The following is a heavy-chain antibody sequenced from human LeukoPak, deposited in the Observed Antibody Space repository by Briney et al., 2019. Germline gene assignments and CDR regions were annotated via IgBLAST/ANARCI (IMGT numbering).Heavy chain of an antibody. CDR2: ISYDGSNE. CDR1: GFTFSSYV. Sequence: GGFLRLSCAASGFTFSSYVMHWVRQPPGKGLEWVAVISYDGSNEHYVDSVKGRFTISRDNSKNTLYVQMNSLRAEDTAVYYCARSGDTNRNWFDPWGQGTLVTVSS. D-gene: IGHD1-14*01. CDR3: ARSGDTNRNWFDP. V-gene: IGHV3-30-3*01. J-gene: IGHJ5*02.